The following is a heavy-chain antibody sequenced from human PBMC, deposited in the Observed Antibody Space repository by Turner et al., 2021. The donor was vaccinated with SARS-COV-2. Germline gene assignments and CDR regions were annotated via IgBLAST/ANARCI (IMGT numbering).Heavy chain of an antibody. CDR3: ARLMDTAMDYYGTDV. CDR1: GGSISSSSYY. CDR2: IYYSGSA. D-gene: IGHD5-18*01. V-gene: IGHV4-39*01. Sequence: QLQLQESGPGLVKPSETLSLTCTVSGGSISSSSYYWGWSRQPPGKGLEWIGNIYYSGSAYYNPSLKSRVTISVDTSKNQFYLKLTSVTAADTAVYYCARLMDTAMDYYGTDVWGQGTTVTVSS. J-gene: IGHJ6*02.